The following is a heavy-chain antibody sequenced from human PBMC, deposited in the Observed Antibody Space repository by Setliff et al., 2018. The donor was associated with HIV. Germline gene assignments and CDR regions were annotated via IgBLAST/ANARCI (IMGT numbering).Heavy chain of an antibody. CDR3: ARLRTAPAGRLYPPGY. D-gene: IGHD6-13*01. V-gene: IGHV4-39*01. CDR2: IYYTGST. J-gene: IGHJ4*02. CDR1: GGSIINSTFY. Sequence: SETLSLTCAVSGGSIINSTFYWGWIRQPPGKGLEWIGTIYYTGSTYYNPSLKSRLTISVDTSKNQLSLRLTSVTATDTAVYYCARLRTAPAGRLYPPGYWGQGTLVTVSS.